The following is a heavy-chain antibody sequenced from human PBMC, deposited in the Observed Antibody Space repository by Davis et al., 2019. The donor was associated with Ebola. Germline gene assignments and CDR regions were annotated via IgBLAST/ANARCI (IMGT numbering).Heavy chain of an antibody. J-gene: IGHJ4*02. Sequence: SETLSLTCTVSSGSISSYFWSWIRQPPGKEPEWIGYISYTGSTNYNPSLKSRVTISADTSKSQFSLKLSSVTAADTAVYYCARGTGPVDYWGQGTLVTVSS. D-gene: IGHD1-14*01. CDR2: ISYTGST. CDR3: ARGTGPVDY. CDR1: SGSISSYF. V-gene: IGHV4-59*08.